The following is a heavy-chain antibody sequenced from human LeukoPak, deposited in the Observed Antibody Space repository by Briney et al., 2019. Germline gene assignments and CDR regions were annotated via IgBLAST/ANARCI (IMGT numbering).Heavy chain of an antibody. CDR1: GFTFSDSY. CDR3: TTDDPYDSSGYSFDY. V-gene: IGHV3-15*01. CDR2: IKSKTDGGTT. Sequence: GGSLRLSCAASGFTFSDSYMTWIRQAPGKGLEWVGRIKSKTDGGTTDYAAPVKGRFTISRDDSKNTLYLQMNSLKTEDTAVYYCTTDDPYDSSGYSFDYWGQGTLVTVSS. J-gene: IGHJ4*02. D-gene: IGHD3-22*01.